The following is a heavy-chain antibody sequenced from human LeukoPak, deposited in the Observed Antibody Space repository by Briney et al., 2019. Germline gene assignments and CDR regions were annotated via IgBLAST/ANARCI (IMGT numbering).Heavy chain of an antibody. J-gene: IGHJ3*02. Sequence: PGGSLRLSCAASGFTFNTYAMSWVRQAPGKGLEWVSSMSGSGSSTYYADSVKGRFTISRDNSKNTLYLQMSSLRAEDTAVYYCATNRGWASGDAFDIWGQGTMVTVSS. CDR1: GFTFNTYA. CDR2: MSGSGSST. CDR3: ATNRGWASGDAFDI. D-gene: IGHD1-1*01. V-gene: IGHV3-23*01.